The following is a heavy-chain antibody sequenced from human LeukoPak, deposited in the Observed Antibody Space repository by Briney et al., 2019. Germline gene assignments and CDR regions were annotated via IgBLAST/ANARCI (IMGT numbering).Heavy chain of an antibody. J-gene: IGHJ4*02. CDR3: AREEEEQWPYMYYFDY. Sequence: GGSLRLSCAASGFTFSSYSMNWVRQAPGKGLEWVSSISSSSSYIYYADSVKGRFTISRDNAKNSLYLQMNSLRAEDTAVYYCAREEEEQWPYMYYFDYWGQGTLVTVSS. V-gene: IGHV3-21*01. CDR2: ISSSSSYI. CDR1: GFTFSSYS. D-gene: IGHD6-19*01.